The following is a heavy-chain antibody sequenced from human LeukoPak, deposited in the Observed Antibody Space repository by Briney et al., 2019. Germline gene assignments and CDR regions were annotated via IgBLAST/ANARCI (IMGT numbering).Heavy chain of an antibody. Sequence: GGSLRLSCAASGFTFSSYWMSWVRQAPGKGLEWVSNIKQDGSEKYYVDSVKGRFTISRDNAKNSLYLQMNSLRAEDTAVYYCARGGSGWYRTRWFDPWGQGTLVTVSS. V-gene: IGHV3-7*04. CDR2: IKQDGSEK. CDR3: ARGGSGWYRTRWFDP. D-gene: IGHD6-19*01. CDR1: GFTFSSYW. J-gene: IGHJ5*02.